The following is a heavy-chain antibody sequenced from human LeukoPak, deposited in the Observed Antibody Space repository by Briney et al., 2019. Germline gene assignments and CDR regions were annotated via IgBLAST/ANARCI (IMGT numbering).Heavy chain of an antibody. CDR3: ARASYSYDISGWVPFDY. CDR2: IYTSGST. Sequence: SETLSLTCSVSGYSISSGYYWSWIRQPAGKGLEWIGRIYTSGSTTYNPSLKSRVTISGDTSENQFSLRLSSVTAADTAVYYCARASYSYDISGWVPFDYWGQGTLVTVSS. D-gene: IGHD3-22*01. J-gene: IGHJ4*02. V-gene: IGHV4-61*02. CDR1: GYSISSGYY.